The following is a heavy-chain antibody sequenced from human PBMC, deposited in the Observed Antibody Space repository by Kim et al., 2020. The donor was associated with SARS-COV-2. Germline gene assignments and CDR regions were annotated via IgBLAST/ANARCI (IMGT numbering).Heavy chain of an antibody. Sequence: SETLSLTCAVYGGSFSGYHWNWVRQPPGTGLEWVGEISHSGGTNYNPSLTSRVTISLATSKHQFSLKLSSVTAADTAVSYCSRWVVYRSGEGVWGQGST. CDR2: ISHSGGT. CDR3: SRWVVYRSGEGV. CDR1: GGSFSGYH. D-gene: IGHD3-10*01. J-gene: IGHJ6*02. V-gene: IGHV4-34*01.